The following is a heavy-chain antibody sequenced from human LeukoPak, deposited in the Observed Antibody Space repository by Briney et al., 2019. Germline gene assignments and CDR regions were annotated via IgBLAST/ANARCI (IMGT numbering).Heavy chain of an antibody. CDR2: INSDGSST. J-gene: IGHJ4*02. CDR1: GFTFSSYW. D-gene: IGHD3-10*01. V-gene: IGHV3-74*01. CDR3: ARDYTYYYGSGPGSSGIDY. Sequence: GESLRLSCTASGFTFSSYWMHWVRQAPGKGLVWVSRINSDGSSTSYADSVKGRFTISRDNAKNTLYLQVNSLRAEDTAVYYCARDYTYYYGSGPGSSGIDYWGQGTLVTVSS.